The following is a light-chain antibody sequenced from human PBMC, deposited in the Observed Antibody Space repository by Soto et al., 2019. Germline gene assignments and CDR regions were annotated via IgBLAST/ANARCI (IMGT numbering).Light chain of an antibody. V-gene: IGKV3-15*01. J-gene: IGKJ4*01. CDR2: SAS. CDR1: QGVGRS. CDR3: QQYYYWPLT. Sequence: EVLMTQSPATLSTSPGEGATLSRRASQGVGRSVAWYQQTPGQSPRLLIYSASTRASGVPARFSGSGSGTELTLTISSLQSEDFAVYSCQQYYYWPLTFGGGTKV.